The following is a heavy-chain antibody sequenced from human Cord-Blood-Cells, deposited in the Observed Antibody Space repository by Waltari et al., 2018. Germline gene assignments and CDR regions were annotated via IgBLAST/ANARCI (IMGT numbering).Heavy chain of an antibody. CDR3: ARGVVGATDY. D-gene: IGHD1-26*01. V-gene: IGHV3-74*01. CDR1: AFPFSSYW. J-gene: IGHJ4*02. CDR2: INSDGSST. Sequence: EVQLVESGGGLVQPGGSLRRSCAASAFPFSSYWMHWVRQAPGKGRVWVSRINSDGSSTSYADSVKGRFTISRDNAKNTLYLQMNSLRAEDTAVYYCARGVVGATDYWGQGTLVTVSS.